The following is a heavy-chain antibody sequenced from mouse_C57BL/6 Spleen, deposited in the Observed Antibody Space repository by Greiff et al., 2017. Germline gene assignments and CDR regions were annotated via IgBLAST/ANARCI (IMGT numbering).Heavy chain of an antibody. CDR2: IDPSDSYT. D-gene: IGHD1-1*01. CDR3: ARGPHYYCSSHVDY. Sequence: VQLQQPGAELVMPGASVKLSCKASGYTFTSYWMHWVKQRPGQGLEWIGEIDPSDSYTNYNQKFKGKSTLTVDKSSSTAYRQLSSLTSEDSAVYYCARGPHYYCSSHVDYWGQGTTHTVSS. CDR1: GYTFTSYW. J-gene: IGHJ2*01. V-gene: IGHV1-69*01.